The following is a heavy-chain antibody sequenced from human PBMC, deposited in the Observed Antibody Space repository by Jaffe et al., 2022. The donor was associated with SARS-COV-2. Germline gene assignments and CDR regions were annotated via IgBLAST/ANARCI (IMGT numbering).Heavy chain of an antibody. CDR1: GGTFSSYA. J-gene: IGHJ4*02. CDR2: IIPIFGTA. CDR3: ASPKEYYYDSRSDRGYDY. Sequence: QVQLVQSGAEVKKPGSSVKVSCKASGGTFSSYAISWVRQAPGQGLEWMGGIIPIFGTANYAQKFQGRVTITADESTSTAYMELSSLRSEDTAVYYCASPKEYYYDSRSDRGYDYWGQGTLVTVSS. V-gene: IGHV1-69*01. D-gene: IGHD3-22*01.